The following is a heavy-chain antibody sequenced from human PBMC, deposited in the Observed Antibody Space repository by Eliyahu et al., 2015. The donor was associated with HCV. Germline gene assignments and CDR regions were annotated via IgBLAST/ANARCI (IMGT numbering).Heavy chain of an antibody. D-gene: IGHD1-26*01. J-gene: IGHJ5*02. CDR3: AKRGSYFSRWFDP. CDR1: GFTFSSYA. V-gene: IGHV3-23*01. Sequence: GFTFSSYAMSWVRQAPGKGLEWVSAISGSGGSTYYADSVKGRFTISRDNSKNTLYLQMNSLRAEDTAVYYCAKRGSYFSRWFDPWGQGTLVTVSS. CDR2: ISGSGGST.